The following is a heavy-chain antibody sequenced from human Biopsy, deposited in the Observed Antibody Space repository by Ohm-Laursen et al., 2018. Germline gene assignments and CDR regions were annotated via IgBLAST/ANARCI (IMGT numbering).Heavy chain of an antibody. CDR3: ARGMRTTGWPYFDY. CDR1: GYSIIPSGPVN. V-gene: IGHV4-61*01. J-gene: IGHJ4*02. Sequence: SETLSLTCPLSGYSIIPSGPVNWSWIRQPPGQGLQYIGFIYSGGNTNYNPSLRSRVTMSVDTSKNQFSLRLNSVTAADTAVYYCARGMRTTGWPYFDYWGQGILVTVSS. CDR2: IYSGGNT. D-gene: IGHD2/OR15-2a*01.